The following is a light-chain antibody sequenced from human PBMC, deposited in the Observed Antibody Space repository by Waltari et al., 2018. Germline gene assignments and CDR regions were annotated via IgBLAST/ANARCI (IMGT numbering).Light chain of an antibody. Sequence: DIVLTQSPGTLSLSPVERATLSCRASQSVSSNYLAWYQQQPGQAPRLLIYGASSRATGIPDRFIGSGSGTDFTLTISRLEPEDFAVYYCQDYGSSPYTFGQGTKLEIK. CDR1: QSVSSNY. CDR3: QDYGSSPYT. J-gene: IGKJ2*01. CDR2: GAS. V-gene: IGKV3-20*01.